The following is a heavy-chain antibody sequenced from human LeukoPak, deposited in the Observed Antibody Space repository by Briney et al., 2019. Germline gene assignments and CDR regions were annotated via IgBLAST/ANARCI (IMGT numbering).Heavy chain of an antibody. J-gene: IGHJ2*01. Sequence: GGSLRLSCATSGFTFSSYSMNWVRQAPGKGLEWVSSISSSRSYIYYADSVKGRFTISRDNAKNSLYLQMNSLRAEDTAVYYCARVRGDSYSSSWYFDLWGRGTLVTVSS. CDR1: GFTFSSYS. CDR3: ARVRGDSYSSSWYFDL. CDR2: ISSSRSYI. D-gene: IGHD6-13*01. V-gene: IGHV3-21*01.